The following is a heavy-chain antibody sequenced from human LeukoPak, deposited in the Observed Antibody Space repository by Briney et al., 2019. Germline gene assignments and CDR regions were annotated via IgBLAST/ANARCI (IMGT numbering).Heavy chain of an antibody. CDR3: AKSMEYYYDSSAWDAFDI. J-gene: IGHJ3*02. Sequence: LPGGSLRLSCAASGFTFSSYGMHWVRQAPGKGLEWVAVISYDGSNKYYADSVKGRFTISRDNSKNTLYLQMNSLRAEDTAMYYCAKSMEYYYDSSAWDAFDIWGQGTMVTVSS. D-gene: IGHD3-22*01. V-gene: IGHV3-30*18. CDR2: ISYDGSNK. CDR1: GFTFSSYG.